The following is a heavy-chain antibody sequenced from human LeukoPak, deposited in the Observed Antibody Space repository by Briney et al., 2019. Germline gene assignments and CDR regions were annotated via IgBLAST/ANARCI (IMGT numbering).Heavy chain of an antibody. CDR1: GGTFSSYA. J-gene: IGHJ5*02. V-gene: IGHV1-69*05. CDR3: ARVLQGDFWSGPYNWFDP. Sequence: ASVKVSCKASGGTFSSYAISWVRQAPGQGLEWMGGIIPIFGTANYAQKFQGRVTITTDESTSTAYMELSSLRSEDTAVYYCARVLQGDFWSGPYNWFDPCGQGTLVTVSS. CDR2: IIPIFGTA. D-gene: IGHD3-3*01.